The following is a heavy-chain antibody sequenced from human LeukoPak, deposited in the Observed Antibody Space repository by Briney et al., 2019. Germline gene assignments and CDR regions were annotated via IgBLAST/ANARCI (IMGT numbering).Heavy chain of an antibody. CDR3: AMADSDYYGSGSVDY. Sequence: SQTLSLTCTVSGGSISSGGYYWSWIRQHPGKGLEWIGYIYYSGSTYYNPSLKSRVTISIDTSKNQFSLKLSSVTAADTAVYYCAMADSDYYGSGSVDYWGQGTLVTVSS. CDR1: GGSISSGGYY. V-gene: IGHV4-31*03. D-gene: IGHD3-10*01. CDR2: IYYSGST. J-gene: IGHJ4*02.